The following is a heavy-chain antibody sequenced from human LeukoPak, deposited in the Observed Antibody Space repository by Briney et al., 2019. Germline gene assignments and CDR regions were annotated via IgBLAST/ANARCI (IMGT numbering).Heavy chain of an antibody. Sequence: GASVKVSCKASVYTFTSYYMHWVRQAPGQGLEWMGIINPSGGSTSYAQKLQGRVTMTRDMSTSTVYMELSSLRSEDTAVYYCARGYDFWSGRIDDYWGQGTLVTVSS. CDR3: ARGYDFWSGRIDDY. CDR1: VYTFTSYY. J-gene: IGHJ4*02. CDR2: INPSGGST. V-gene: IGHV1-46*01. D-gene: IGHD3-3*01.